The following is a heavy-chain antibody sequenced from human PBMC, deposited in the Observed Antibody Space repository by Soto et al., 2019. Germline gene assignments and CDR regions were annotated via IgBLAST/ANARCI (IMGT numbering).Heavy chain of an antibody. CDR2: IYYSGST. V-gene: IGHV4-30-4*01. CDR1: GGSISSGDYY. D-gene: IGHD2-15*01. J-gene: IGHJ5*02. CDR3: ARVLGYCSGGSCYSVRFDP. Sequence: PSETLSLTCTVSGGSISSGDYYWSWIRQPPGKGLEWIGYIYYSGSTYYNPSLKSRVTISVDTSKNQFSLKLSSVTAADTAVYYCARVLGYCSGGSCYSVRFDPWGQGTMVTVYS.